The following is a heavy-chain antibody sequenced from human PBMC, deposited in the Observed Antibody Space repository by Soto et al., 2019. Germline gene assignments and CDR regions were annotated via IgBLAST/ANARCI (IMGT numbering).Heavy chain of an antibody. J-gene: IGHJ5*02. CDR3: AGENVGTTRIDL. V-gene: IGHV1-8*01. CDR1: GYTFTGYD. Sequence: QAQLVQSGAEVKKPGASVKVSCKASGYTFTGYDINWVRQAPGQGLEWMGWMNPNSGNTGYAQNFQGRVTMTRDNSITTAYMELTSLRDDDSAVYFCAGENVGTTRIDLWGQGTLVTVSS. CDR2: MNPNSGNT. D-gene: IGHD1-7*01.